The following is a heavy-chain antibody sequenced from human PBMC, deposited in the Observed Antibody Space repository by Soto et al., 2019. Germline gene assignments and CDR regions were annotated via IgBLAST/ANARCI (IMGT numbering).Heavy chain of an antibody. CDR2: IYYSGST. J-gene: IGHJ6*03. CDR3: ARGDYGDYHYYYYYYMDV. D-gene: IGHD4-17*01. V-gene: IGHV4-59*11. Sequence: SETLSLTCTVSGGSISSHYWSWIRQPPGKGLEWIGYIYYSGSTNYNPSLKSRVTISVDTSKNQFSLKLSSVTAADTAVYYCARGDYGDYHYYYYYYMDVWGKGTTVTVSS. CDR1: GGSISSHY.